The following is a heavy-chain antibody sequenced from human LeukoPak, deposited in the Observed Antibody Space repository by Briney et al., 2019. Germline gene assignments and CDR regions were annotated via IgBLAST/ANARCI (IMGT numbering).Heavy chain of an antibody. J-gene: IGHJ3*02. Sequence: SETLSLTCSVSGGSINSDYWNWIRQPPGKGLQWIGYIYHSGSTNYNPSLKSRVTISIDKSKKQFSLKLISVTAADTAIYYCARVGGMTTINNAAFDIWGQGAMVTVSS. CDR3: ARVGGMTTINNAAFDI. D-gene: IGHD5-24*01. CDR2: IYHSGST. V-gene: IGHV4-59*01. CDR1: GGSINSDY.